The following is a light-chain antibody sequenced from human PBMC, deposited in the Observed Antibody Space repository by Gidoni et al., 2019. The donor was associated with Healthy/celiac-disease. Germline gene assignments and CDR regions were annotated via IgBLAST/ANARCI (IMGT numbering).Light chain of an antibody. CDR3: SSYTSSSTLAYV. CDR2: EVS. CDR1: SSDVGGYNY. Sequence: QSALPQPASVSGSPGPSIPISCTGTSSDVGGYNYVSWYQQHPGKAPKLMIYEVSNRPSGVSNRFSGSKSGNTASLTISGLQAEDEADYYCSSYTSSSTLAYVFGTGTKVTVL. V-gene: IGLV2-14*01. J-gene: IGLJ1*01.